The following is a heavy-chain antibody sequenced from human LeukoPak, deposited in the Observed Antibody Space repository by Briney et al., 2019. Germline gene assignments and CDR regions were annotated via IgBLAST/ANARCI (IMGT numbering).Heavy chain of an antibody. Sequence: GASVKVSCKASGGTFSSCAISWVRQAPGQGLEWMGGIIPIFGTANYAKKFQGRVTITADESTSTAYMELSSLRSEDTAVYYCARAPLAVAGTGYFDYWGQGTLVTVSS. V-gene: IGHV1-69*13. D-gene: IGHD6-19*01. CDR2: IIPIFGTA. CDR1: GGTFSSCA. J-gene: IGHJ4*02. CDR3: ARAPLAVAGTGYFDY.